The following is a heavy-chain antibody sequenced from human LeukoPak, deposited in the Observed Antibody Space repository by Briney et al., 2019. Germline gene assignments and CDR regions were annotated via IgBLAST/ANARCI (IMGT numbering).Heavy chain of an antibody. CDR1: DDSITMYY. D-gene: IGHD3-9*01. V-gene: IGHV4-59*01. CDR3: ARLTGYSSESWFDP. CDR2: IHYSGNT. J-gene: IGHJ5*02. Sequence: PSETLSLTCSVSDDSITMYYWTWIRQPPGKGLEWIGYIHYSGNTNYKSSLKSRVTISVDTSKNQFSLKLSSVTAADTAVYYCARLTGYSSESWFDPWGQGTLVTVSS.